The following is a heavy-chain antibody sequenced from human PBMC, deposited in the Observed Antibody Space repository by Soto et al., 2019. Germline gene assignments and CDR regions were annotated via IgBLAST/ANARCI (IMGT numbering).Heavy chain of an antibody. CDR2: INHSGST. V-gene: IGHV4-34*01. Sequence: SETLSLTCAVYGGSFSGYYWSWIRQPPGKGLEWIGEINHSGSTNYNPSLKSRVTISVDTSKNQFSLKLSSVTAADTAMYYCASLSTYYYISRYWGQGTLVTVSS. CDR1: GGSFSGYY. D-gene: IGHD3-22*01. J-gene: IGHJ4*02. CDR3: ASLSTYYYISRY.